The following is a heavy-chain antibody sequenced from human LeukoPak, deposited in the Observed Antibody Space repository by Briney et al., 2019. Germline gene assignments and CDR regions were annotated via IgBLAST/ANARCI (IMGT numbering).Heavy chain of an antibody. CDR1: GGSISSYY. V-gene: IGHV4-4*07. D-gene: IGHD3-22*01. J-gene: IGHJ4*02. Sequence: SETLSLTCTVSGGSISSYYWSWIRQPAGKGLEWIGRIYTSGSTNYDPSLKSRVTMSVDTSKNQFSLKLSSVTAADTAVYHCARAHYYDSSGYYSPEKTYFDYWGQGTLVTVSS. CDR3: ARAHYYDSSGYYSPEKTYFDY. CDR2: IYTSGST.